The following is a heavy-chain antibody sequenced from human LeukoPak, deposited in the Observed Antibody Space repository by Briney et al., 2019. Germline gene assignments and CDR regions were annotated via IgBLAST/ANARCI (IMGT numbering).Heavy chain of an antibody. CDR3: ARSLPEISYYDFWSGYWCFDY. CDR2: INPNSGGT. J-gene: IGHJ4*02. D-gene: IGHD3-3*01. V-gene: IGHV1-2*06. CDR1: GYTFTGCH. Sequence: ASVKVSCKASGYTFTGCHMHWVRQAPGQGLEWMGRINPNSGGTNYAQKFQGRVTMTRDTSISTAYMELSRLRSDDTAVYYCARSLPEISYYDFWSGYWCFDYWGQGTLVTVSS.